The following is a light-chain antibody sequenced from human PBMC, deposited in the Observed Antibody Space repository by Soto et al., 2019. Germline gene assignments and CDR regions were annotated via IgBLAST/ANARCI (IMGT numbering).Light chain of an antibody. CDR1: SSNIGAGYD. Sequence: QSVLTQPPSVSGAPGQGVTISCTGSSSNIGAGYDVHWYQQLPGTAPKLLIYGNSNRPSGVPDRFSGSKSGTSASLAITGLQAEDEADYYCQSYDSSFNYVFGTGTKLTVL. CDR2: GNS. CDR3: QSYDSSFNYV. J-gene: IGLJ1*01. V-gene: IGLV1-40*01.